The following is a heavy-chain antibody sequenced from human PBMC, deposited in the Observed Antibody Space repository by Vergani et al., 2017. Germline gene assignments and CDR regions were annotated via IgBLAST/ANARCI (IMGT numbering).Heavy chain of an antibody. D-gene: IGHD3-16*01. Sequence: QVQLVESGGGVFHRGGSLRLSFATSGFTLSNYDMQWIRQGPGKGLEFVAFIQFAGSNQYYADSVKGRFTLSREFSKNTLYLQMNSLRTDDTATYYCANHFRGWGIDYWGQGTQVIVSS. CDR3: ANHFRGWGIDY. CDR2: IQFAGSNQ. J-gene: IGHJ4*02. V-gene: IGHV3-30*02. CDR1: GFTLSNYD.